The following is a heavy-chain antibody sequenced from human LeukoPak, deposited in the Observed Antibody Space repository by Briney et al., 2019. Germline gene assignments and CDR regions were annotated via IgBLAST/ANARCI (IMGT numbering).Heavy chain of an antibody. V-gene: IGHV4-59*01. Sequence: SETLSLTCTVSGGSISSDYWSWIRQPPGKGLEWIGYIYYRGSTNYNPSLKSRVTISVDTSKNQFSLKLSSVTAADTAVYYCARDQYYYDSSGYYGHYFDYWGQGTLVTVSS. D-gene: IGHD3-22*01. J-gene: IGHJ4*01. CDR3: ARDQYYYDSSGYYGHYFDY. CDR2: IYYRGST. CDR1: GGSISSDY.